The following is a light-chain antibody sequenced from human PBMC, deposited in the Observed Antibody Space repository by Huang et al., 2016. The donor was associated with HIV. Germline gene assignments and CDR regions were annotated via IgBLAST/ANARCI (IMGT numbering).Light chain of an antibody. J-gene: IGKJ5*01. Sequence: DIVMTQSPLSLPVTPGEPASISCRSSQSLLHSNGYNYFDWYLQKPGQSPQLLMYLASNRASGVPDRCSGSGSVLDFTLKSSRVEAEDAGVYYCMQSLQTPRTFGQGTRLEIK. CDR2: LAS. CDR1: QSLLHSNGYNY. CDR3: MQSLQTPRT. V-gene: IGKV2-28*01.